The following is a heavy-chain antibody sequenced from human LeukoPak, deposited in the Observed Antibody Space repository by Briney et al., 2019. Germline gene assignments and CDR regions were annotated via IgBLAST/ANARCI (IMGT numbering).Heavy chain of an antibody. CDR1: GGSISSYY. CDR2: IYTSGST. D-gene: IGHD3-3*01. V-gene: IGHV4-4*07. Sequence: SETLSLTCTVSGGSISSYYWSWIRQPAGKGLEWIGRIYTSGSTNYNPSLKSRVTMSVDTSKNQFSLKLSSVTAADTAVYYCARMRTYYDFWSGYNMDWFDPWGQGTLVTVPS. J-gene: IGHJ5*02. CDR3: ARMRTYYDFWSGYNMDWFDP.